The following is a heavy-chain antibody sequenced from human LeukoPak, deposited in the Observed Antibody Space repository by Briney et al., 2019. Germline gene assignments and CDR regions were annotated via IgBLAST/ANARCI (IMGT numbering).Heavy chain of an antibody. V-gene: IGHV1-18*01. J-gene: IGHJ5*02. D-gene: IGHD1-26*01. CDR3: ARDFGGSYTGGGWFDP. CDR1: GYSFSSNS. Sequence: ASVKVSCKASGYSFSSNSISWMRQAAGQGLEWMGWISAYNGNTKYAQKLQGRVTMTTDTSTNTAYMELRSLRSEDTAVYYCARDFGGSYTGGGWFDPWGQGTLVTVSS. CDR2: ISAYNGNT.